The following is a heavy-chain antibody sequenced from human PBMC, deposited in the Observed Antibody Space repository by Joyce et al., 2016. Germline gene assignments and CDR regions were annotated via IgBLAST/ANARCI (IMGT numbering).Heavy chain of an antibody. J-gene: IGHJ5*02. V-gene: IGHV2-5*01. Sequence: QITLKESGPTLVKPTQTLTLTCTFTGFSLTTRGVGVAWIRQPPGKALEWLALIHWNDERHYRPSLKNRLTVTKDTSKNQVVLTMTDMDPVDTATDYWAHRPRRNYGLGFDPWGQGTLVTVSS. CDR3: AHRPRRNYGLGFDP. CDR2: IHWNDER. D-gene: IGHD3-16*01. CDR1: GFSLTTRGVG.